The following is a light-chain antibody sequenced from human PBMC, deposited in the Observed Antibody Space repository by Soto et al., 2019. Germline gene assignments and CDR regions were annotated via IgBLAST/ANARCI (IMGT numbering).Light chain of an antibody. J-gene: IGLJ1*01. CDR2: SNT. Sequence: QSVLTQPPSVSGTLGQRVTISCTGSSSNIGAGYDVQWYQQLPGTAPKLLIHSNTNRPSGVPDRFSGSKSGTSASLAISGLQPEDEADYYCAAWDDSLNALFGTGTKLTVL. CDR1: SSNIGAGYD. CDR3: AAWDDSLNAL. V-gene: IGLV1-40*01.